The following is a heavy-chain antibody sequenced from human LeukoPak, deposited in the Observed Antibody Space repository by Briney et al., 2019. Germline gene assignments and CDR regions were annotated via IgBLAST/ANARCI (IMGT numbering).Heavy chain of an antibody. CDR2: IYYSEST. Sequence: SETLSLTCTVSGGSISSYYWSWIRQPPGKGLEWIGYIYYSESTNYNPSLKSRVTISVDTSKNQFSLKLSSVTAADTAVYYCARATLLMAPWTAGINEFDYWGQGTLVTVSS. CDR1: GGSISSYY. J-gene: IGHJ4*02. V-gene: IGHV4-59*08. D-gene: IGHD6-19*01. CDR3: ARATLLMAPWTAGINEFDY.